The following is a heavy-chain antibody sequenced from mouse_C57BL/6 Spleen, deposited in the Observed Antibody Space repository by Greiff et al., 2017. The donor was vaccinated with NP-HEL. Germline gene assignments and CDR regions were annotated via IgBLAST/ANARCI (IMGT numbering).Heavy chain of an antibody. V-gene: IGHV5-17*01. D-gene: IGHD2-3*01. Sequence: EVQLQQSGGGLVKPGGSLKLSCAASGFTFSDYGMHWVRQAPEKGLEWVAYISSGSSTIYYADTVKGRFTISRDNAKNTLFLQMTSLRSEDTAMYYCARKADGSWFAYWGQGTLVTVSA. CDR3: ARKADGSWFAY. J-gene: IGHJ3*01. CDR2: ISSGSSTI. CDR1: GFTFSDYG.